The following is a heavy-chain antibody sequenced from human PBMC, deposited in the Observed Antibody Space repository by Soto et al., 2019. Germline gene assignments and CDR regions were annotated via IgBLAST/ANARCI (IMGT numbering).Heavy chain of an antibody. Sequence: SETLSLTCAVYGGSFSGYYWSWIRQPPGKGLEWIGEINHSGSTNYNPSLKSRVTISVDTSKNQFSLKLSSVTAADTAVYYCARRKYYYYYYGMDVWGQGTTVTVSS. CDR2: INHSGST. CDR3: ARRKYYYYYYGMDV. V-gene: IGHV4-34*01. CDR1: GGSFSGYY. J-gene: IGHJ6*02.